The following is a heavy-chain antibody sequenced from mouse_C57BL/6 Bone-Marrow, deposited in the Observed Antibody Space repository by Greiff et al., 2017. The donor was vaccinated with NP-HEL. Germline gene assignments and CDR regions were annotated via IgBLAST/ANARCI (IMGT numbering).Heavy chain of an antibody. Sequence: VQLQQSGTVLARPGASVKMSCKTSGYTFTSYWMHWVKQRPGQGLEWIGAIYPGNSDTSYNQKFKGKAKLTAVTSASTAYMELSSLTNEDSAVYYCTPIYYGYGYYFDYWGQGTTLTVSS. J-gene: IGHJ2*01. V-gene: IGHV1-5*01. CDR1: GYTFTSYW. CDR2: IYPGNSDT. D-gene: IGHD2-2*01. CDR3: TPIYYGYGYYFDY.